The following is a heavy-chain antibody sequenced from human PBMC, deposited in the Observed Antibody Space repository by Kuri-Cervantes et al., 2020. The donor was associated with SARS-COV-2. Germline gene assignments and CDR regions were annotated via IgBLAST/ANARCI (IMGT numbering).Heavy chain of an antibody. J-gene: IGHJ4*02. V-gene: IGHV4-39*01. D-gene: IGHD3-9*01. CDR1: GVAIDGNSYY. Sequence: SETLSLTCIVSGVAIDGNSYYWVWIRQPPGKGLEWIGGIYYSGSTYHNPSLKSRVTLSADTSKNQFSLKLSSVTAADTAVYYCARGWNYDILTGYYTAYFDYWGQGTLVTVST. CDR2: IYYSGST. CDR3: ARGWNYDILTGYYTAYFDY.